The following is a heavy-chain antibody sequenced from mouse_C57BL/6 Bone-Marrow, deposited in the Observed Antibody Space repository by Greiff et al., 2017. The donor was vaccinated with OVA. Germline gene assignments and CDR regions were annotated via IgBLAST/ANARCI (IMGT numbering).Heavy chain of an antibody. CDR2: INPGSGGT. Sequence: QVQLQQSGAELVRPGTSVKVSCKASGYAFTNYLIEWVKQRPGQGLEWIGVINPGSGGTNYNEKFKGKATLTADKSSSTAYMQLSSLTSEDSAVYFCARGRYYCDYWGQGTTLTVSS. V-gene: IGHV1-54*01. CDR1: GYAFTNYL. J-gene: IGHJ2*01. CDR3: ARGRYYCDY.